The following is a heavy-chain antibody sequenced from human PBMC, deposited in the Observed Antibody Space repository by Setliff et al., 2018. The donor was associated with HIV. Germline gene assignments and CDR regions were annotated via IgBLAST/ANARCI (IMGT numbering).Heavy chain of an antibody. CDR2: INHSGSV. V-gene: IGHV4-34*01. D-gene: IGHD2-21*01. Sequence: KPSETLSLTCAVYGRAFTGYFWTWIRHFPGKGLEWIGEINHSGSVNYNPSLKSRVTISVDTSKKQFSLNLRSVTAADTAVYYCAGLSDFLDYWGLGNLVTVSS. J-gene: IGHJ4*02. CDR3: AGLSDFLDY. CDR1: GRAFTGYF.